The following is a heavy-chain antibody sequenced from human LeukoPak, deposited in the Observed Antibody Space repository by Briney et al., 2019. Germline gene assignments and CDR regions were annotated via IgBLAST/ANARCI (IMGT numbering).Heavy chain of an antibody. J-gene: IGHJ4*02. D-gene: IGHD2/OR15-2a*01. V-gene: IGHV4-59*02. Sequence: SETLSLTCVVSGASVSSSHWNWIRQLPGKGLEWIGCLSYTRKTDYNPSLTSRVTISLHASKKQVSLKLRSLTAADTAVYYCSEGYFEPFDHWGQGTLVTVSS. CDR1: GASVSSSH. CDR3: SEGYFEPFDH. CDR2: LSYTRKT.